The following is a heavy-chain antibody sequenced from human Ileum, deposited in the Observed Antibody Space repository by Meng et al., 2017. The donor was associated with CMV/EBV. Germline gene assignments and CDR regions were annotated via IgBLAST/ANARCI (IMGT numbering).Heavy chain of an antibody. D-gene: IGHD6-19*01. V-gene: IGHV3-23*03. CDR2: IYSGGSGT. CDR1: GFTFSSYA. Sequence: GGSLRLSCAASGFTFSSYAMHWVRQAPGKGLEWVSLIYSGGSGTYYADPVKGRFTISRDNSKNTLYLEMNGLRAEDMAVYYCVKDGSGWYPNWFDPWGQGTLVTVSS. CDR3: VKDGSGWYPNWFDP. J-gene: IGHJ5*02.